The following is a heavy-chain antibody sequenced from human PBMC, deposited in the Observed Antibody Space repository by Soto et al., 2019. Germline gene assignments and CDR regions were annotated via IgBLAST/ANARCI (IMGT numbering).Heavy chain of an antibody. CDR1: GGSVRSSTYY. CDR3: ARQSGPMAYYFDS. D-gene: IGHD6-25*01. V-gene: IGHV4-39*01. J-gene: IGHJ4*02. CDR2: IFYSGRP. Sequence: KTSETLSLTCTVSGGSVRSSTYYWGWIRQPPGKGLEWIGSIFYSGRPHYNPSLKTRLTVSLDTSKNRFSLKLSSVTAADTATYFCARQSGPMAYYFDSWGQGTHVTVSS.